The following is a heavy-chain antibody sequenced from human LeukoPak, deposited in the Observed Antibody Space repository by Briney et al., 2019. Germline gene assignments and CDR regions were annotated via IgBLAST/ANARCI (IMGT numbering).Heavy chain of an antibody. CDR2: INPSGGNT. CDR3: AREMDGGDQDY. V-gene: IGHV1-46*03. J-gene: IGHJ4*02. Sequence: ASVKVSCKASGYTFTSYYMHWARQAPGQGLEWMGIINPSGGNTNYAQKFQGRVTMTRDTSTSTVYMELSSLRSEDTAVYYCAREMDGGDQDYWGQGTLVTVSS. D-gene: IGHD2-21*02. CDR1: GYTFTSYY.